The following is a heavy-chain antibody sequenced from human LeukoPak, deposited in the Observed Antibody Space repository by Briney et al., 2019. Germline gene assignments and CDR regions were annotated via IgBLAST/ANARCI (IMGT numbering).Heavy chain of an antibody. CDR1: GGSISSYY. CDR2: IYYSGST. Sequence: PETLSLTCTVSGGSISSYYWSWIRQPPGKGLEWIGYIYYSGSTNYNPSLKSRVTISVDTSKNQFSLKLSSVTAADTAVYYCARHRGDGFDYWGQGTLVTVSS. D-gene: IGHD2-21*02. J-gene: IGHJ4*02. CDR3: ARHRGDGFDY. V-gene: IGHV4-59*08.